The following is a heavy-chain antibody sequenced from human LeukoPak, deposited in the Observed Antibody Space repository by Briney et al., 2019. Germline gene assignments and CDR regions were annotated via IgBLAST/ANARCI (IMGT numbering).Heavy chain of an antibody. J-gene: IGHJ4*01. D-gene: IGHD6-19*01. V-gene: IGHV3-21*04. CDR1: GVTFRSYY. CDR2: TSRSNTYT. Sequence: GGSLRLSCAASGVTFRSYYMNWVPDAPGEGPEWVSSTSRSNTYTANAASGNGPFTHYRDPANNSLYLQANSLRAEDPAVYYCATGIPSRGWSYFDYWGPGTLVTVSS. CDR3: ATGIPSRGWSYFDY.